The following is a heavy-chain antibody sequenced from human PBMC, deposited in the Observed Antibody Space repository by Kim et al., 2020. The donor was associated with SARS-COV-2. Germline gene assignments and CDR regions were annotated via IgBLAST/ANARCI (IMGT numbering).Heavy chain of an antibody. D-gene: IGHD2-2*01. J-gene: IGHJ4*02. CDR1: GGTFSSYA. CDR2: IIPILGIA. CDR3: ARDRAAVVPAANEDY. Sequence: SVKVSCKASGGTFSSYAISWVRQAPGQGLEWMGRIIPILGIANYAQKFQGRVTITADKSTSTAYMELSSLRSEDTAVYYCARDRAAVVPAANEDYWGQGTLVTVSS. V-gene: IGHV1-69*04.